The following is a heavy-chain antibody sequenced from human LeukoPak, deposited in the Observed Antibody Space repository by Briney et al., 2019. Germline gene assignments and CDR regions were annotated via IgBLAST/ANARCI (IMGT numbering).Heavy chain of an antibody. V-gene: IGHV4-59*01. J-gene: IGHJ5*02. CDR1: GGSISSYY. CDR3: ARGHCSGASCYWFDP. Sequence: SETLSLTCTVSGGSISSYYWSWIRQPPGKGLEWIGYIYYSGSTNYNPSLKSRVTISVDTSKNQFSLKLSSVTAADTAVYYCARGHCSGASCYWFDPWGQGTLVTVSS. CDR2: IYYSGST. D-gene: IGHD2-15*01.